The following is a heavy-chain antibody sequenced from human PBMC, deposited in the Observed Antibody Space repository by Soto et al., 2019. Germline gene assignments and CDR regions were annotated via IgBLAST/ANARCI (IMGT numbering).Heavy chain of an antibody. D-gene: IGHD3-3*01. J-gene: IGHJ4*02. CDR3: AKTRTIFGVVSRHYFDY. CDR1: GFSFSDYG. Sequence: QVQLVESGGGVVQPGRSQRLSCAASGFSFSDYGMHWVRQPPGKGLEWVAYTSYDGSKTYYADSVMGRFTISRVNSKNALFLQMNSLRHEDMAMYYYAKTRTIFGVVSRHYFDYWGQGTLVTVSS. V-gene: IGHV3-30*18. CDR2: TSYDGSKT.